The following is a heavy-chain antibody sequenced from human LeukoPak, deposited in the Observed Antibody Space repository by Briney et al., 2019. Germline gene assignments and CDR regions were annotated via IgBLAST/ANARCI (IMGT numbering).Heavy chain of an antibody. J-gene: IGHJ4*02. D-gene: IGHD2-2*02. CDR3: ARLGVVPAAISIDY. V-gene: IGHV4-38-2*02. CDR1: GYSISSGYY. Sequence: SETLSLTCTVSGYSISSGYYWGWIRQPPGKGLEWIGSIYHSGSTYYNPSLKGRVTISVDTSKNQFSLKLSSVTAADTAVYYCARLGVVPAAISIDYWGQGTLVTVSS. CDR2: IYHSGST.